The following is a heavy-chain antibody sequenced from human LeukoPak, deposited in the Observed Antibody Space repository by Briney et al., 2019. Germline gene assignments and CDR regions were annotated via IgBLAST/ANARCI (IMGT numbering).Heavy chain of an antibody. D-gene: IGHD2-21*02. J-gene: IGHJ4*02. CDR2: IGPHSTFT. V-gene: IGHV1-2*02. Sequence: GASMTVSCKSSGFTFTDHYIHWVRQGPGQGLEWMGYIGPHSTFTSSPQEFQGRVTMTRDASMSTAYMELTRLTSDDKAVYYCVREGDGPLSKDFDYWGQGTLVTVSS. CDR1: GFTFTDHY. CDR3: VREGDGPLSKDFDY.